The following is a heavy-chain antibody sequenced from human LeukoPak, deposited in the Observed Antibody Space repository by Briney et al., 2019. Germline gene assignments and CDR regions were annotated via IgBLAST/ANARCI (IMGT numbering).Heavy chain of an antibody. CDR1: GYTFTSYA. CDR2: IIPIFGTA. J-gene: IGHJ4*02. Sequence: ASVKVSCKASGYTFTSYAISWVRQAPGQGLEWMGGIIPIFGTANYAQKFQGRVTITADESTSTAYMELSSLRSEDTAVYYCARHQQPKSGGPLDYWGQGTLVTVSS. D-gene: IGHD6-13*01. V-gene: IGHV1-69*13. CDR3: ARHQQPKSGGPLDY.